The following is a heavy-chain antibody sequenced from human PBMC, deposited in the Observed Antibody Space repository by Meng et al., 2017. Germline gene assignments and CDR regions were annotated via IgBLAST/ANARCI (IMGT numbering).Heavy chain of an antibody. V-gene: IGHV3-73*02. D-gene: IGHD1-26*01. CDR3: TRHGVGGATPPFDY. CDR2: IRSKANSYAT. J-gene: IGHJ4*02. Sequence: GQLVGPGGGLVQPGGSLKLSCAASGFTFSGSAMHWVRQASGKGLEWVGRIRSKANSYATAYAASVKGRFTISRDDSKNTAYLQMNSLKTEDTAVYYCTRHGVGGATPPFDYWGQGTLVTVSS. CDR1: GFTFSGSA.